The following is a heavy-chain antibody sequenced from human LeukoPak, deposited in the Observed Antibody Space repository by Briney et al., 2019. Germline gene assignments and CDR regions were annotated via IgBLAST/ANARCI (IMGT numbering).Heavy chain of an antibody. CDR3: ANAYSSSWYTF. CDR1: GFTFSNYE. V-gene: IGHV3-21*04. Sequence: GGSLRLSCAASGFTFSNYEMNWVRQAPGKGLEWVSSISSSSSYIYYADSVKGRFTISRDNSKDTLYLQMNSLRAEDTAVYYCANAYSSSWYTFWGQGTLVSVSS. CDR2: ISSSSSYI. J-gene: IGHJ4*02. D-gene: IGHD6-13*01.